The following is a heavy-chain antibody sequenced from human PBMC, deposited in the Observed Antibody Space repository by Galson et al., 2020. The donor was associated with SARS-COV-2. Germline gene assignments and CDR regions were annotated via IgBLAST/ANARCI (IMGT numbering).Heavy chain of an antibody. CDR1: GFTFSTYG. Sequence: GESLKISCAASGFTFSTYGMHWVRQAPGKGLEWVATTSYDGSNKYYADSVKGRFTISRDNSKNTLYLQMNGLRPEDTAVYYCAKDPSVAVLRSGHTFDIWGQGTMVTVSS. D-gene: IGHD2-21*01. V-gene: IGHV3-30*18. CDR3: AKDPSVAVLRSGHTFDI. J-gene: IGHJ3*02. CDR2: TSYDGSNK.